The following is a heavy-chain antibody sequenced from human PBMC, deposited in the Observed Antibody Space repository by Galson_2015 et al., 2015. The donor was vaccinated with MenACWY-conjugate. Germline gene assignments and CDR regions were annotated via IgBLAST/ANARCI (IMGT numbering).Heavy chain of an antibody. CDR1: GFTFDDYT. CDR2: ISWDGGST. CDR3: AKDYLAVAGTSFFDY. J-gene: IGHJ4*02. V-gene: IGHV3-43*01. D-gene: IGHD6-19*01. Sequence: SLRLSCAASGFTFDDYTMHWVRQAPGKGLEWVSLISWDGGSTYYADSVKGRFTISRDNSKNSLYLQMSSLRTEDTALYYCAKDYLAVAGTSFFDYWGQGTLVTVSS.